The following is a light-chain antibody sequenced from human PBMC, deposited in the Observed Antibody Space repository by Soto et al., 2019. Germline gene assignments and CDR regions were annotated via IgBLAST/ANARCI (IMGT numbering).Light chain of an antibody. J-gene: IGLJ2*01. V-gene: IGLV2-8*01. CDR1: SSDVGNYNY. Sequence: QSALTQPPSASGSPGQSVTISCTGTSSDVGNYNYVSWYQQHPGKAPKLMIYEVSKRPSGVPDRFSGSKSGNTASLTVSGLQAEDEADYYFSSYAGSKTLFGGGTKVTVL. CDR3: SSYAGSKTL. CDR2: EVS.